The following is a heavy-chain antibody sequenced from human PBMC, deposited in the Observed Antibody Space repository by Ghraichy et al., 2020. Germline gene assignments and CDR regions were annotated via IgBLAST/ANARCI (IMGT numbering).Heavy chain of an antibody. Sequence: GESLNISCAASGFTFDDYTMHWVRQALGKGLEWVSLISWDGGSTYYADSVKGRFTISRDNSKNSLYLQMNSLRTEDTALYYCAKDIESSRDSNYGMDVWGQGTTVTVSS. CDR1: GFTFDDYT. V-gene: IGHV3-43*01. D-gene: IGHD5-24*01. CDR2: ISWDGGST. J-gene: IGHJ6*02. CDR3: AKDIESSRDSNYGMDV.